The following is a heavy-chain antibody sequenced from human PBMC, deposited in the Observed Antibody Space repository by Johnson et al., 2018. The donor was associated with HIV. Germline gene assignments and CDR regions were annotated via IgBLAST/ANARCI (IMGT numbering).Heavy chain of an antibody. CDR1: GFTFSSYA. D-gene: IGHD6-6*01. CDR2: ISHDGSNK. Sequence: QVQLVESGGGVVQPGRSLRLSCAASGFTFSSYAMHWVRQAPGKGLEWVAVISHDGSNKYYADSVKGRFTISRDNSNNTLYLQMNSLRAEDTALYYCAKVTPYSSSSSAFDIWGQGTMVTVSS. CDR3: AKVTPYSSSSSAFDI. J-gene: IGHJ3*02. V-gene: IGHV3-30-3*01.